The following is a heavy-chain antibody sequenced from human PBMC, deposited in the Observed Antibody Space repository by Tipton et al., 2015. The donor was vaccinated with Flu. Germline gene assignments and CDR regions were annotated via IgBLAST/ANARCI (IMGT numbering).Heavy chain of an antibody. D-gene: IGHD1-26*01. Sequence: TLSLTCAVSGYTISSGYYWGWIRQPPGKGLEWIGSIYHSGSTYYNPSLKSRVTISVDTSKNQFPLKLSCVTAADTAVYYCARQLSVGATSGYDYWDQGTLVTVSS. CDR1: GYTISSGYY. J-gene: IGHJ4*02. V-gene: IGHV4-38-2*01. CDR2: IYHSGST. CDR3: ARQLSVGATSGYDY.